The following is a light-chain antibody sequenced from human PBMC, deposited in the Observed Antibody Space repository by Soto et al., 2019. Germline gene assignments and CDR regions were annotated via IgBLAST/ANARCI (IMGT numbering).Light chain of an antibody. CDR1: NIGSKS. CDR3: QVWDRSSDHYV. CDR2: DDT. V-gene: IGLV3-21*02. Sequence: SYELTQAPSVSAAPGQAARITCEGNNIGSKSVHWYQQKPGQAPVLVVYDDTDRPSGIPERISGSNSGNTATLTISRVEAGDEADYYCQVWDRSSDHYVFGTATKVTVL. J-gene: IGLJ1*01.